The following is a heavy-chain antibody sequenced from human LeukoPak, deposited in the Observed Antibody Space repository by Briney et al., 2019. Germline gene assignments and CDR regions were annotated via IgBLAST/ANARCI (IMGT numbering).Heavy chain of an antibody. CDR1: GGSISNYY. D-gene: IGHD1-26*01. CDR2: IYTSGST. J-gene: IGHJ6*03. Sequence: SETLSLTCTVSGGSISNYYWSWIRQPAGKGLEWIGRIYTSGSTNYNPSLKSPVTMSVDTSKNQFSLKLNSVTAADTAVYYCARDRGTYPYYYYMDVWGKGTTVTVSS. CDR3: ARDRGTYPYYYYMDV. V-gene: IGHV4-4*07.